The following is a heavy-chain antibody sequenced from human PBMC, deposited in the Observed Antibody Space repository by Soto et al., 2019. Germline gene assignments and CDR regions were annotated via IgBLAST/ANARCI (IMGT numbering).Heavy chain of an antibody. V-gene: IGHV3-21*02. CDR1: GFDFTTYT. CDR2: ISRTPNYI. D-gene: IGHD2-21*01. Sequence: VQLEESGGGLVKPGESLRLSCAASGFDFTTYTMNWVRQAPGKGLEWVSSISRTPNYIYYANSLKGRFSISRDNAGNSLFLHMSGLTVDDTAVYYCARSPRSESLVVVVRTFDYWGQGTLVTVSS. CDR3: ARSPRSESLVVVVRTFDY. J-gene: IGHJ4*02.